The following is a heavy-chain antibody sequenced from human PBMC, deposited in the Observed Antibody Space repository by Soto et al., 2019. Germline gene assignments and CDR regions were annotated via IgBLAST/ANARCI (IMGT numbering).Heavy chain of an antibody. CDR2: IWYDGSNK. CDR1: GFTFSSYG. J-gene: IGHJ6*03. CDR3: ARDPGTTVTKYYYMDV. D-gene: IGHD4-17*01. Sequence: GGSLRLSCAASGFTFSSYGMHWVRQAPGKGLEWVAVIWYDGSNKYYADSVKGRFTISRDNSKNTLYLQMNSLRAEDTAVYYCARDPGTTVTKYYYMDVWGKGTTVTVSS. V-gene: IGHV3-33*01.